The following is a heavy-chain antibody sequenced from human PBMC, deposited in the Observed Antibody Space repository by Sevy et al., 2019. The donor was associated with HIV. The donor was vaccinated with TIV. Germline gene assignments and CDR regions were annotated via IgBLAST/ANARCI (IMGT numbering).Heavy chain of an antibody. Sequence: GGSLRLSYTASGFTFSTHAAHWVRQAPGKGLEWVAVISYDGHMKYYADSVKGRFTISRDNSKSALYMDMNSLRPDDTARYYCARGGSGSFDPFYYYYDMDVWGQGTTVTVSS. D-gene: IGHD3-10*01. CDR1: GFTFSTHA. J-gene: IGHJ6*02. CDR3: ARGGSGSFDPFYYYYDMDV. CDR2: ISYDGHMK. V-gene: IGHV3-30-3*01.